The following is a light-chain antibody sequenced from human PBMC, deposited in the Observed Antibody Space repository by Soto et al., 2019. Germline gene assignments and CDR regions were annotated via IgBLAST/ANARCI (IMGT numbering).Light chain of an antibody. CDR2: KAS. Sequence: DIQITQSPSTLSASVGDRVTITCRASQSISNWLAWYQQKPGKAPKLLIYKASSLESGVPSRFSGSGSGTEFTLTISSLQPDDFATYYCQQYNSYLTFGGGTKVDIK. V-gene: IGKV1-5*03. CDR1: QSISNW. J-gene: IGKJ4*01. CDR3: QQYNSYLT.